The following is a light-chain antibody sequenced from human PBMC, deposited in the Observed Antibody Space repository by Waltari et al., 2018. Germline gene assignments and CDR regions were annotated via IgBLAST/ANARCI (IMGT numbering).Light chain of an antibody. CDR2: EVS. J-gene: IGLJ3*02. Sequence: QSALTQPASVSGSPGQSITTSCRGTSSDVGAYRHFSWYQHHPGTAPKLMIFEVSNRPSGVSDRFSGSKSGNTASLTISGLQAEDEADYYCSSFTTTSTWVFGGGTKLTVL. V-gene: IGLV2-14*01. CDR3: SSFTTTSTWV. CDR1: SSDVGAYRH.